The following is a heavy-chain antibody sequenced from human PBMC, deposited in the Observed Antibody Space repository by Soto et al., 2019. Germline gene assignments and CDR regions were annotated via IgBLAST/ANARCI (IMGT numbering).Heavy chain of an antibody. CDR3: ARGEFSRGWYDH. Sequence: ASVKVSCKASGYTFTSYAMHWVRQAPGQRLEWMGWINAGNGNTKYSQKFQGRVTITRDTSASTAYMELSSLRSEDTAVYYCARGEFSRGWYDHWGQGTLVTVS. J-gene: IGHJ5*02. CDR2: INAGNGNT. CDR1: GYTFTSYA. D-gene: IGHD3-3*01. V-gene: IGHV1-3*01.